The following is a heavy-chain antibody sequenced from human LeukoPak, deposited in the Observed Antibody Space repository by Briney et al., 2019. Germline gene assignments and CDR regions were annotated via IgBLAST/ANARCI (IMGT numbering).Heavy chain of an antibody. CDR3: ATGLHCYDSSGLKEYFQH. CDR2: IIPIFGIA. D-gene: IGHD3-22*01. V-gene: IGHV1-69*04. J-gene: IGHJ1*01. CDR1: GGTFSSYA. Sequence: GASVKVSCKASGGTFSSYAISWVRQAPGQGLEWMGRIIPIFGIANYAQKFQGRVTITADKSTSTAYMELSSLRSEDTAVYYCATGLHCYDSSGLKEYFQHWGQGTLVTVSS.